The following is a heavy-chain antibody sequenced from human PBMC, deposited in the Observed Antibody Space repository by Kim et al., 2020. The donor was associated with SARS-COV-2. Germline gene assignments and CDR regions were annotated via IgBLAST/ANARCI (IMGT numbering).Heavy chain of an antibody. J-gene: IGHJ4*02. V-gene: IGHV4-31*02. Sequence: LKSRVTISVDTSKNQFSLKLSSVTAADTAVYYCARGSEEVDTAIYYFDYWGQGTLVTVSS. CDR3: ARGSEEVDTAIYYFDY. D-gene: IGHD5-18*01.